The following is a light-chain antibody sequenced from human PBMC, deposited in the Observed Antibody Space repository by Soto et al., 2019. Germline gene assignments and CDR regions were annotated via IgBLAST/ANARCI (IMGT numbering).Light chain of an antibody. CDR2: DTY. V-gene: IGLV7-46*01. Sequence: QAVVTQEPSLTVSPGGTVTLTCASRSGPVTTGHHAYWFQQKPGQAPRILIFDTYNRHSWTPARFSGSLLGGQAALTLSGAQPKDEAEYYCLLTFRGPWVFGGGTKVTVL. CDR3: LLTFRGPWV. CDR1: SGPVTTGHH. J-gene: IGLJ3*02.